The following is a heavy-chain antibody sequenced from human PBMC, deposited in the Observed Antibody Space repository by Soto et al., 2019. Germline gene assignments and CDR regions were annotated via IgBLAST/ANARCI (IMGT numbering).Heavy chain of an antibody. CDR1: GATVSRGDYF. Sequence: SETLSLTCTVSGATVSRGDYFGTWIRQPPAKGLEWIGYIYSSGTTTYNPALKSRLTISLDTSRSYFALKLTSVTAADTAIYYWAKERGGRACSVTSCALFHYGMDVWGQGTPVTVSS. CDR3: AKERGGRACSVTSCALFHYGMDV. V-gene: IGHV4-61*03. J-gene: IGHJ6*02. CDR2: IYSSGTT. D-gene: IGHD2-2*01.